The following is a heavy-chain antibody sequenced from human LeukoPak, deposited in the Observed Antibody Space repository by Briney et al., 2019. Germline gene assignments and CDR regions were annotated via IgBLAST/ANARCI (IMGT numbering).Heavy chain of an antibody. V-gene: IGHV3-30*03. CDR1: GFTFSSYG. J-gene: IGHJ4*02. Sequence: PGGPLRLSCAASGFTFSSYGMHWVRQAPGKGLEWVAVISYDGSNKYYADSVKGRFTISRDNAKNTLYLQMNSLTVEDTAVYYCGRGMRDYYGLDYWGQGILVTVSS. CDR3: GRGMRDYYGLDY. CDR2: ISYDGSNK. D-gene: IGHD3-10*01.